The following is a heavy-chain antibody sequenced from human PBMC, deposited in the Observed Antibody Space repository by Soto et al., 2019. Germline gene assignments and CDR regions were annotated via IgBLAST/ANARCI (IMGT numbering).Heavy chain of an antibody. D-gene: IGHD3-16*02. CDR2: INHSGST. CDR3: AVGELSLSLDY. V-gene: IGHV4-34*01. Sequence: SETLSLTCAVYGGSFSGYYWSWIRQPPGKGLERIGYINHSGSTNYNPSLKSRDTISVDTSKNKFSLKLSSVTAADTAVYYCAVGELSLSLDYWGQGTLVTVSS. J-gene: IGHJ4*02. CDR1: GGSFSGYY.